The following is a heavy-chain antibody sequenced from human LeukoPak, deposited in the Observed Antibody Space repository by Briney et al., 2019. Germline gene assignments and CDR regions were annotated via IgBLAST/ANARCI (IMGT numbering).Heavy chain of an antibody. CDR3: ARDGGFGELPYWLFDY. CDR1: GYTFTSYG. D-gene: IGHD3-10*01. CDR2: ISAYNGNT. V-gene: IGHV1-18*01. J-gene: IGHJ4*02. Sequence: ASVKVSCKASGYTFTSYGISWVRQAPGQGLEWMGWISAYNGNTNYAQKLQGRVTMTTDTSTSTAYMELRSLRSDDTAVYYCARDGGFGELPYWLFDYWGQGTLVTVSS.